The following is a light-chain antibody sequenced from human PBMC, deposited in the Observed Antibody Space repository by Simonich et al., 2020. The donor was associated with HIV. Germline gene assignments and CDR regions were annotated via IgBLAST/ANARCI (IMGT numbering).Light chain of an antibody. CDR1: QSVSSTY. CDR2: DAS. Sequence: EIVLTQSPDTLSLSPGERATLSCRASQSVSSTYLAWYQQKPGLAPRLLIYDASNRATGIPDRFSGSGSGTDFTLTISRLEPEDFAVYYCQQYGSSPLTFGGGTKVEIK. CDR3: QQYGSSPLT. J-gene: IGKJ4*01. V-gene: IGKV3D-20*01.